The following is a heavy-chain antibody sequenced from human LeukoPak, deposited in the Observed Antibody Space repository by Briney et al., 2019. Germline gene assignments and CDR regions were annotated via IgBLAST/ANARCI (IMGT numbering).Heavy chain of an antibody. J-gene: IGHJ4*02. CDR3: ARTTRGGPPGARTIRTTVTKGYYFDY. CDR2: TYYRSKWYN. V-gene: IGHV6-1*01. D-gene: IGHD4-17*01. CDR1: GDSVSSNSAA. Sequence: SQTLSLTCAISGDSVSSNSAAWNWIRQSPSRGLEWLGRTYYRSKWYNDYAVSVKSRITINPDTSKNQFSLQLNSVTPEDTAVYYCARTTRGGPPGARTIRTTVTKGYYFDYWGQGTLVTVSS.